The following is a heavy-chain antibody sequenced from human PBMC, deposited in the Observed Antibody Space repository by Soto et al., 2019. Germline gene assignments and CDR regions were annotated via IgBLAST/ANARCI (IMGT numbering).Heavy chain of an antibody. CDR3: ARAARRTTDAVDY. Sequence: ASVKVXCKASGYTFSSHAMHWVRQAPGQRLEWMGWSNGGNGNTKYSQKFQDRVTITRDTSASTAYMELSSLTSEDQAVYYCARAARRTTDAVDYWGQGTLVT. D-gene: IGHD1-7*01. V-gene: IGHV1-3*01. J-gene: IGHJ4*02. CDR1: GYTFSSHA. CDR2: SNGGNGNT.